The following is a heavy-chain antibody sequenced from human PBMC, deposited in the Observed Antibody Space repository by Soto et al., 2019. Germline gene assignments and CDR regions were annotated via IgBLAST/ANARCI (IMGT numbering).Heavy chain of an antibody. CDR2: IDPSDSYS. CDR1: GYKFTTYW. Sequence: PGESLKISCKASGYKFTTYWISWMRQVPGKGLEWMGRIDPSDSYSNYSPSFQGHITISADKSINTAYLHFSNLKASDTAVYYCARHFPLPTDLQFYYYYYYGVDVGGHGTAVTVSS. J-gene: IGHJ6*02. D-gene: IGHD3-3*02. V-gene: IGHV5-10-1*01. CDR3: ARHFPLPTDLQFYYYYYYGVDV.